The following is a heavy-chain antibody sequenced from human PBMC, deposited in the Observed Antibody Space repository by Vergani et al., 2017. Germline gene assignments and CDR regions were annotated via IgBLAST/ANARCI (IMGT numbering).Heavy chain of an antibody. CDR2: IYYSGST. Sequence: QLQLQESGPGLVKPSATLSLTCSVSGASIRSSNYYWGWIRQPPGKGLEWIASIYYSGSTYYNPSLKSRVPISVDTSKNQFSLKLSSVPAADTAVYFCARHSTVEWLVKLGWIDPWGQGILVTVSS. D-gene: IGHD6-19*01. CDR1: GASIRSSNYY. J-gene: IGHJ5*02. V-gene: IGHV4-39*01. CDR3: ARHSTVEWLVKLGWIDP.